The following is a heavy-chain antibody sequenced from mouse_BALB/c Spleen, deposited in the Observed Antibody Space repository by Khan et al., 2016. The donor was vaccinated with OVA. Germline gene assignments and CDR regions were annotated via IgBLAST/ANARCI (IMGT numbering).Heavy chain of an antibody. Sequence: EVKLLESGPGLVKPSQSLSLTCTVTGYSITSDYAWNWIRQFPENKLEWMGYMHYSGSTSYNPSLKSRIPITRVSSKNQFFLHLKSVTSEDTATYYCARLFAYWGQGTLVTVSA. CDR2: MHYSGST. V-gene: IGHV3-2*02. J-gene: IGHJ3*01. CDR1: GYSITSDYA. CDR3: ARLFAY.